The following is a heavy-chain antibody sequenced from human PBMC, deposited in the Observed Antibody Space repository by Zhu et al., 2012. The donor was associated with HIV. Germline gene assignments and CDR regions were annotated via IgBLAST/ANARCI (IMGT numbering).Heavy chain of an antibody. Sequence: QVQLQESGPGLVKPSETLSLTCSVSTGSINNYYWSWIRQPPGEGLEWIGYIFSGGGTSYNPSLKNRVTISVDTSKNQFSLKMSAVTAADTAVYYCARDRSSSYGDYFDYWGQGALVTVSS. J-gene: IGHJ4*02. CDR2: IFSGGGT. CDR1: TGSINNYY. V-gene: IGHV4-59*12. D-gene: IGHD4-17*01. CDR3: ARDRSSSYGDYFDY.